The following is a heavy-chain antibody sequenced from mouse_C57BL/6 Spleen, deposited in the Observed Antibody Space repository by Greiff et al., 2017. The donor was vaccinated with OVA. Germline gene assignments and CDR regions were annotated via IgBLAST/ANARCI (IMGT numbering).Heavy chain of an antibody. CDR1: GYTFTSYW. D-gene: IGHD2-3*01. J-gene: IGHJ3*01. CDR2: IYPGSGST. CDR3: ARSDGYNPFAY. V-gene: IGHV1-55*01. Sequence: QVQLKQPGAELVKPGASVKMSCKASGYTFTSYWITWVKQRPGQGLEWIGDIYPGSGSTNYNEKFKSKATLTVDTSSSTAYTQLSSLTSEDSAVYYCARSDGYNPFAYWGQGTLVTVSA.